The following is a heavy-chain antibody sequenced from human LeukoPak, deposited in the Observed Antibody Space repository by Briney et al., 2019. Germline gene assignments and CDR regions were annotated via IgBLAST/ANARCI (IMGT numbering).Heavy chain of an antibody. CDR2: IWYDGSNK. CDR1: RFTFSSYG. CDR3: ARSITMVRGVIGVIGY. V-gene: IGHV3-33*01. Sequence: GRSLRLSCAASRFTFSSYGMHWVRQAPGKGLEWVAVIWYDGSNKYNADSVKGRFTISRDNSKNTLYLQMNSLRAEDTAVYYCARSITMVRGVIGVIGYWGQGTLVTVSS. J-gene: IGHJ4*02. D-gene: IGHD3-10*01.